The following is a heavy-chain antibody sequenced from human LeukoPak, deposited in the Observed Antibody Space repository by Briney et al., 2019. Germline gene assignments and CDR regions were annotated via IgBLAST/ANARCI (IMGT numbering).Heavy chain of an antibody. Sequence: SVKVSCKASGGTFSSYAISWVRQAPGQGLEWMGGIIPIFGTANYAQKFQGRVTITADKSTSTAYMELSSLRSEDTAVYYCARNIWFGESADAFDIWGQGTMVTVSS. D-gene: IGHD3-10*01. CDR3: ARNIWFGESADAFDI. CDR1: GGTFSSYA. CDR2: IIPIFGTA. J-gene: IGHJ3*02. V-gene: IGHV1-69*06.